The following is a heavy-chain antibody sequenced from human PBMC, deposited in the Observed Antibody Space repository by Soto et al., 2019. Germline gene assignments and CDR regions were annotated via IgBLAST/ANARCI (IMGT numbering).Heavy chain of an antibody. CDR2: IYYSGST. J-gene: IGHJ4*02. D-gene: IGHD3-22*01. V-gene: IGHV4-31*03. CDR1: GGSISSGGYY. CDR3: ARSRYDSSGYYYGVGVAYFDY. Sequence: QVQLQESGPGLVKPSQTLSLTCTVSGGSISSGGYYWSWIRQHPGKGLEWIGYIYYSGSTYYNPSIKSRVTISVDTSKNQFSLKLSSVTAADTAVYYCARSRYDSSGYYYGVGVAYFDYWGQGTLVTVSS.